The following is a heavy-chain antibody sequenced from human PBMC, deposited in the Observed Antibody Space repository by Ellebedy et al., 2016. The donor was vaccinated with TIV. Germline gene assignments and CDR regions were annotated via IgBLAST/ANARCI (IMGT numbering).Heavy chain of an antibody. CDR2: ITHSGST. D-gene: IGHD3-3*01. V-gene: IGHV4-34*01. J-gene: IGHJ6*02. CDR1: GGSFSGYY. CDR3: AREISYYYGMDV. Sequence: MPSETLSLTCAVYGGSFSGYYWSWIRQPPGKGLEWIGEITHSGSTTYNPSLKSRVTISVDTSKNKLSLNLSSVTAADTAVFYCAREISYYYGMDVWGQGTTVTVSS.